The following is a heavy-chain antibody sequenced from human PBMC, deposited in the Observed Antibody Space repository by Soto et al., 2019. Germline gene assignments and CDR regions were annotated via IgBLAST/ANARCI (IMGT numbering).Heavy chain of an antibody. J-gene: IGHJ3*01. D-gene: IGHD7-27*01. CDR2: IHSDGSST. Sequence: EVQLVESGGGLVRPGGSLRLSGAASGFTFSYYWMYWVRQAPGEGLVWVSRIHSDGSSTSYAYFVKGRFIIARYTARNTAAVQVTSVRVEDTAVYFCTSGDRGACDLWGQGTVVNVS. V-gene: IGHV3-74*01. CDR1: GFTFSYYW. CDR3: TSGDRGACDL.